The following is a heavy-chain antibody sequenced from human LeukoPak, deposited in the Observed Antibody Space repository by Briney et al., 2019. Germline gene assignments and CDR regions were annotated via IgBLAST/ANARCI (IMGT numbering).Heavy chain of an antibody. V-gene: IGHV3-21*01. J-gene: IGHJ3*02. Sequence: GGSLRLSCAASGFTFSSYSMNWVRQAPGKGLEWVSSISSSSSYIYYADSVKGRFTISRDNAKNSLYLQMNSLRAEDTAAYYCARGIAVAGIFGAGGAFDIWGQGTMVTVSS. CDR1: GFTFSSYS. CDR3: ARGIAVAGIFGAGGAFDI. CDR2: ISSSSSYI. D-gene: IGHD6-19*01.